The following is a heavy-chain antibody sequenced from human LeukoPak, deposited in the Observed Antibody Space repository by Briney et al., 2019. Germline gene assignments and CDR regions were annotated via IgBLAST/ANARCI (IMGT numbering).Heavy chain of an antibody. Sequence: GGSLRLSCAASGFTFSSYSMNWVRQAPGKGLEWVSSISSSSSYIYYADSVKGRFTISRDNAKNSLYLQMNSQRAEDTAVYYCARDPIAAVRFDYWGQGTLVTVSS. CDR2: ISSSSSYI. V-gene: IGHV3-21*01. CDR1: GFTFSSYS. J-gene: IGHJ4*02. CDR3: ARDPIAAVRFDY. D-gene: IGHD6-13*01.